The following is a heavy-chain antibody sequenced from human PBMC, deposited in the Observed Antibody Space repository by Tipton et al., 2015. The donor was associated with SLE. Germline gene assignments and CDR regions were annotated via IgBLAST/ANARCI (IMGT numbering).Heavy chain of an antibody. V-gene: IGHV4-59*08. Sequence: TLSLTCTVSGGSISSYYWSWIRQPPGKGLEWIGYIYYSGSTNYNPSLKSRVTISVDTSKNQFSLKLSSVTAADTAVYYCARVIVGASAFDIWGQGTMVTVSS. CDR3: ARVIVGASAFDI. D-gene: IGHD1-26*01. CDR1: GGSISSYY. CDR2: IYYSGST. J-gene: IGHJ3*02.